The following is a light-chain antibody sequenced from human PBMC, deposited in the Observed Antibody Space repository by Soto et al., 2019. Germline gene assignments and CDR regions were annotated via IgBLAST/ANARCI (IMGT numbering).Light chain of an antibody. J-gene: IGLJ1*01. CDR2: EVN. CDR3: TSYAGGNNV. Sequence: QSALTQPPSASGSPGRSVTISCTGTRSDVGGYNYVSWYQQHPGKVPKLMVYEVNKRPSGVPDRFSGSKSGNTASLTVSGLQAEDEADYYFTSYAGGNNVFGTGTTLTVL. CDR1: RSDVGGYNY. V-gene: IGLV2-8*01.